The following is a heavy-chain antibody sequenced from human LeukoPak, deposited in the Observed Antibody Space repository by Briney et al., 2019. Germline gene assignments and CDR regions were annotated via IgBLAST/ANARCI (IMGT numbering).Heavy chain of an antibody. CDR3: ARTGYSSSWYPFDY. CDR2: IRQDGSEK. V-gene: IGHV3-7*01. CDR1: GFTFSSYW. D-gene: IGHD6-13*01. J-gene: IGHJ4*02. Sequence: GGSLRLSCAASGFTFSSYWKSWVRQAPGKGLEWVANIRQDGSEKYYVDSVKGRFTISRDHGKNSLYLQMNSLRAEDTAVYYCARTGYSSSWYPFDYWGQGTLVTVSS.